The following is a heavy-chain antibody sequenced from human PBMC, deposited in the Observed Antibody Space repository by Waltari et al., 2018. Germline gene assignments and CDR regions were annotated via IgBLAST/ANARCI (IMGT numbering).Heavy chain of an antibody. CDR2: IRYDGSNK. V-gene: IGHV3-30*02. CDR1: GFTFSSYG. J-gene: IGHJ4*02. Sequence: QVQLVESGGGVVQPGGSLRLSCAASGFTFSSYGMHWVRQAPGKGLEWVACIRYDGSNKYYADSVKGRFTISRDNSKNTLYLQMNSLRAEDTAVYYCAKTGGFLEWLLTYYFDYWGQGTLVTVSS. D-gene: IGHD3-3*01. CDR3: AKTGGFLEWLLTYYFDY.